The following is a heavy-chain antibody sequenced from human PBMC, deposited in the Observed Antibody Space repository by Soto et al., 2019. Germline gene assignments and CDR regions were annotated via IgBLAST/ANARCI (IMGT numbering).Heavy chain of an antibody. Sequence: SETLSLTCAVYGGSFSGYYWSWIRQPPGKGLEWIGEINHSGSTNYNPSRKSRVTIAVDTSKNQFSLKLSSVTAADTAVYYCAMGGSYYGHWFDPWGQGTLVTVSS. CDR2: INHSGST. CDR1: GGSFSGYY. D-gene: IGHD1-26*01. V-gene: IGHV4-34*01. J-gene: IGHJ5*02. CDR3: AMGGSYYGHWFDP.